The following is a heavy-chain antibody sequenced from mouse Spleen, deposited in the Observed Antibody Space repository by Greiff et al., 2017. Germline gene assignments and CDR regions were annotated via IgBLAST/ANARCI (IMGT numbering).Heavy chain of an antibody. CDR1: GFTFSDYG. V-gene: IGHV5-17*01. CDR3: ATTVVATRDY. D-gene: IGHD1-1*01. Sequence: VQLKQSGGGLVKPGGSLKLSCAASGFTFSDYGMHWVRQAPEKGLEWVAYISSGSSTIYYVDTVKGRFTISRDNAKNTLFLQMTSLRSEDTAMYYCATTVVATRDYWGQGTSVTVSS. J-gene: IGHJ4*01. CDR2: ISSGSSTI.